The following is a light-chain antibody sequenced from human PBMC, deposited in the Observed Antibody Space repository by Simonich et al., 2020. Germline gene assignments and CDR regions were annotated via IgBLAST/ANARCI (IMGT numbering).Light chain of an antibody. CDR2: EGS. Sequence: QSALTQPASVSGSPGQSITISCTGTSRDVGSYNLVSWYQQHPGKAPKLMLYEGSKRPSVVSNRFSGSKSGNTASLTNAGLQAEDEADYYCCSYAGSSTVVFGGGTKLTVL. J-gene: IGLJ2*01. CDR1: SRDVGSYNL. V-gene: IGLV2-23*01. CDR3: CSYAGSSTVV.